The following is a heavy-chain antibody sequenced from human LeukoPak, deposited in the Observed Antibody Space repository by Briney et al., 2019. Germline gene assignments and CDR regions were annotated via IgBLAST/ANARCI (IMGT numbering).Heavy chain of an antibody. CDR2: INHSGST. J-gene: IGHJ5*02. D-gene: IGHD4-17*01. CDR3: ARITVTLNWFDP. Sequence: SETLSLTCAVYGGSFSGYYWSWIRQPPGKGLEWIGEINHSGSTNYNPSLKSRVTISVDTSKNQFSLKLSSVTAADTAVYYCARITVTLNWFDPWGQGTLVTVSS. CDR1: GGSFSGYY. V-gene: IGHV4-34*01.